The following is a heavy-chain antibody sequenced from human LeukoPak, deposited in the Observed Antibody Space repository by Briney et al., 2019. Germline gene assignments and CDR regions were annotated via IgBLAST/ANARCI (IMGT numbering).Heavy chain of an antibody. CDR3: ARGRLLDY. J-gene: IGHJ4*02. CDR1: GGSISSGGYY. V-gene: IGHV4-34*01. CDR2: INHSGST. D-gene: IGHD3-22*01. Sequence: PSETLSLTCAVSGGSISSGGYYWSWIRQPPGKGLEWIGEINHSGSTNYNPSLKSRVTISVDTSKNQFSLKLSSVTAADTAVYYCARGRLLDYWGQGTLVTVSS.